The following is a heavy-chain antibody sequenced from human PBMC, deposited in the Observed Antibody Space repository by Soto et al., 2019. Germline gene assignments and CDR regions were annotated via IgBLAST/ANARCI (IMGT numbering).Heavy chain of an antibody. CDR2: ISAYNGNT. Sequence: GASVKVSCKASGYTFTSYGISWVRQAPGQGLERMGWISAYNGNTNYAQKLQGRVTMTTDTSTSTAYMELRSLRSDDTAVYYCARDRIPAAMGGIDYWGQGTLVTVSS. D-gene: IGHD2-2*01. CDR1: GYTFTSYG. J-gene: IGHJ4*02. CDR3: ARDRIPAAMGGIDY. V-gene: IGHV1-18*01.